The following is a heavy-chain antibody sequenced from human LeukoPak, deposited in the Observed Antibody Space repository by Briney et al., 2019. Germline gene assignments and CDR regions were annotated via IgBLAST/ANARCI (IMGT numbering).Heavy chain of an antibody. J-gene: IGHJ5*02. CDR2: ISSSSSYI. Sequence: KPEGSLRLSCAASGFTFSSYSMNWVRQAPGKGLEWVSSISSSSSYIYYADSVKGRFTISRDNAKNSLYLQMNSLRAEDTAVYYCAREDIVVVPAAIPTWGQGTLVTVSS. D-gene: IGHD2-2*01. CDR1: GFTFSSYS. V-gene: IGHV3-21*01. CDR3: AREDIVVVPAAIPT.